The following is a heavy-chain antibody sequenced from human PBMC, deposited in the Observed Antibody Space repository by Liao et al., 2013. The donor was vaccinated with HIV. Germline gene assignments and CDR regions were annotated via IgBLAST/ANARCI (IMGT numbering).Heavy chain of an antibody. CDR2: IDTSGSS. J-gene: IGHJ6*03. D-gene: IGHD4-17*01. CDR3: ARGGRRDYYSRSDYYYYYMDV. Sequence: QVQLQESGPGLLKPLETLSLTCTVSGGSISSFYWSWIRQPAGKGLEWIGRIDTSGSSNYNPSLKSRVTMSVDTSKKQVSLEMTSVTAADTAVYYCARGGRRDYYSRSDYYYYYMDVWGKGTTVTVSS. V-gene: IGHV4-4*07. CDR1: GGSISSFY.